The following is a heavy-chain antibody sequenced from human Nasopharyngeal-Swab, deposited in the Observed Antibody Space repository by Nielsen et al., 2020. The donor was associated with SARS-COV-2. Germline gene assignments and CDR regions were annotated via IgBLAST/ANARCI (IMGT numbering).Heavy chain of an antibody. Sequence: GGSLRLSCAASGFTFSSYAMHWVRQAPGKGLEWVAVISYDGSNKYYADSVKGRFTISRDNSKNTLYLQMNSLRAEDTAVYYCAKGVVGIAAAGDWFDPWGQGTLVTVSS. D-gene: IGHD6-13*01. CDR1: GFTFSSYA. J-gene: IGHJ5*02. CDR3: AKGVVGIAAAGDWFDP. V-gene: IGHV3-30-3*01. CDR2: ISYDGSNK.